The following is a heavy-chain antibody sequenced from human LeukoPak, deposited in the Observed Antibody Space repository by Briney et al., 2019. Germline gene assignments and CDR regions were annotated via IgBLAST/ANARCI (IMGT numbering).Heavy chain of an antibody. Sequence: KPGGSLRLSCAASGFTFSSYSMNWVRQAPGKGLEWVSSISSSSSYIYYADSVKGRFTISRDNAKNSLYLQMNSLRAEDTAVYYCARGGITVARMADYYYMDVWGKGTTVTVSS. V-gene: IGHV3-21*01. CDR1: GFTFSSYS. J-gene: IGHJ6*03. CDR2: ISSSSSYI. D-gene: IGHD6-19*01. CDR3: ARGGITVARMADYYYMDV.